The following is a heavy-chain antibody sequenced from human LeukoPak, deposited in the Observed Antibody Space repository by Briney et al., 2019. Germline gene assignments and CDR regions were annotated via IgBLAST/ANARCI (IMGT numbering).Heavy chain of an antibody. CDR1: GYTFTSYA. D-gene: IGHD4-11*01. CDR2: INAGNGDT. J-gene: IGHJ4*02. CDR3: GRDVRGMTTAYFDS. Sequence: GASVTVSCTASGYTFTSYAMHWVRQAPGQRLEWMGWINAGNGDTKYSQKFQGRVTITRDTSASTGYMELSSLRSEDTAVYYCGRDVRGMTTAYFDSWGQGTLVTVSS. V-gene: IGHV1-3*01.